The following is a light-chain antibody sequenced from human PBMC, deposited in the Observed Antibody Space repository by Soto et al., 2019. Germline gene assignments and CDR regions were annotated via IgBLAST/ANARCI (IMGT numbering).Light chain of an antibody. V-gene: IGKV3-11*01. CDR2: DAS. CDR1: QSVDTY. J-gene: IGKJ1*01. CDR3: QQYNDWPPWT. Sequence: EVVLTQSPATLSLSPGERATLSCRASQSVDTYLAWYQQKPGQPPRLLIYDASNRATGIPARFSGSGSGTDFTLTITTLEPEDFAVYYCQQYNDWPPWTFGQGTKVEIK.